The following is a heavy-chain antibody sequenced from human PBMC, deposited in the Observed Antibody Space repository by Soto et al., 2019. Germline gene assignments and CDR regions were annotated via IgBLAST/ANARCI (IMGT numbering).Heavy chain of an antibody. CDR3: ARELQGLYYFDY. CDR1: EYTFTSYT. D-gene: IGHD4-4*01. V-gene: IGHV1-3*01. Sequence: QVQVLQSGAEVKKPGASVKVSCKASEYTFTSYTMHWVRQAPGQRLEWMGWINGGNGNTKYSQKFQGRVTITRDTSASTAYMELSSLRSDDTALYYCARELQGLYYFDYWGQGTLVTVSS. CDR2: INGGNGNT. J-gene: IGHJ4*02.